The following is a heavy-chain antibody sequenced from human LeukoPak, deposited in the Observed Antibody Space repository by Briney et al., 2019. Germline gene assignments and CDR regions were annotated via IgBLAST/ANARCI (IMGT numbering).Heavy chain of an antibody. D-gene: IGHD2-21*02. CDR3: SRESAEATAKFDY. V-gene: IGHV3-49*04. Sequence: GGSLRLSCAASGFTFKSYAMSWVRQAPGKGLEWVGFIRSKAYGGTTEYAASVKGRFTISRDDSKSIAYLQMNSLKTEDTAVYYCSRESAEATAKFDYWGQGTPVTLSS. CDR1: GFTFKSYA. J-gene: IGHJ4*02. CDR2: IRSKAYGGTT.